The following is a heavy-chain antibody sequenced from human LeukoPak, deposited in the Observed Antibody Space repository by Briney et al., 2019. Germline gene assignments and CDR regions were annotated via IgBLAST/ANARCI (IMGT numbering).Heavy chain of an antibody. D-gene: IGHD2-2*01. CDR3: ARDRVGQLLNNAFDI. V-gene: IGHV3-66*01. CDR1: GFTVSSNY. CDR2: ICSGGST. J-gene: IGHJ3*02. Sequence: GGSLRLSCAASGFTVSSNYMSWVRQAPGKGLEWVSVICSGGSTYYADSVKGRFTISRDNAKNSLYLQMNSLRAEDTAVYYCARDRVGQLLNNAFDIWGQGTMVTISS.